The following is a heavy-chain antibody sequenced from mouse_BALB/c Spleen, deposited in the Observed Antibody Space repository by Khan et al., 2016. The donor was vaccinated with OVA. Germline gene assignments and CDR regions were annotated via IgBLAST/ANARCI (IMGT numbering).Heavy chain of an antibody. CDR2: IWGDGST. V-gene: IGHV2-3*01. J-gene: IGHJ4*01. CDR3: AKWGATVQYAVDY. D-gene: IGHD1-1*01. Sequence: VQLQESGPGLVAPSQSLSLTCTVSGFSLTSFGVSWVRQPPGKGLEWLGVIWGDGSTNYHSATISRLSISKDNSKSKVFLKLNSLQTVDTATYYCAKWGATVQYAVDYWGEGTSVTVSS. CDR1: GFSLTSFG.